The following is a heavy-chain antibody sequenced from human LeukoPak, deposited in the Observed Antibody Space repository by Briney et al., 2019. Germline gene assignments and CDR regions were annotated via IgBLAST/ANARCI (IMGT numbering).Heavy chain of an antibody. CDR3: AKGGITMIPRFDL. CDR2: ISWNSGSI. CDR1: VSTFDDYA. J-gene: IGHJ2*01. V-gene: IGHV3-9*03. Sequence: GRSLRLSCAASVSTFDDYAMHWVRQAPGKGLEWVSGISWNSGSIGYADSVKGRFTISRDNAKNSLYLQMNSLRAEDMALYYCAKGGITMIPRFDLWGRGTLVTVSS. D-gene: IGHD3-22*01.